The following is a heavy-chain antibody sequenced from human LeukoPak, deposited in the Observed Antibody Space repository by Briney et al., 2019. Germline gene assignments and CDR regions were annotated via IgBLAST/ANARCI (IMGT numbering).Heavy chain of an antibody. Sequence: GGSLRLSCAASGFTFSSYWMSWVRQAPGKGLEWVANIKQDGSEKYYVDSVKGRFTISRDNAKNSLYLQMNSLRAEDTAVYYCARDPSMGTYYYYYMDVWGKGTTVTVSS. J-gene: IGHJ6*03. CDR3: ARDPSMGTYYYYYMDV. CDR1: GFTFSSYW. CDR2: IKQDGSEK. D-gene: IGHD2/OR15-2a*01. V-gene: IGHV3-7*01.